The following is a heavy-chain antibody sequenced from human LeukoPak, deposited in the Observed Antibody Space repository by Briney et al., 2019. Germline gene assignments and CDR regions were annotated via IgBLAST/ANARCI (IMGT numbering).Heavy chain of an antibody. CDR3: ARVEKTTVTTEGNWFDP. Sequence: ASVKVSCKASGYTFTGYYMHWVRQAPGQGLEWMGWIDPNSGGTNYAQKFQGRVTMTRDTSISTAYMELSRLRSDDTAVYYCARVEKTTVTTEGNWFDPWGQGTLVTVSS. J-gene: IGHJ5*02. V-gene: IGHV1-2*02. CDR1: GYTFTGYY. D-gene: IGHD4-17*01. CDR2: IDPNSGGT.